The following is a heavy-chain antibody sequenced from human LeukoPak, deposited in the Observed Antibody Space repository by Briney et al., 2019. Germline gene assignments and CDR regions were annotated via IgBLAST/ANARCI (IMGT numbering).Heavy chain of an antibody. J-gene: IGHJ6*02. Sequence: ASVKVSFKASGYTFTSYYMHWVRQAPGQGLEWMGIIDPSGGSTSYAQKFQGRVTMTRDTSTSTVYMELSSLRSEDPAVYYCATNNYYGSGSYYAKTAHGMDVWGQGTTVTVSS. D-gene: IGHD3-10*01. CDR1: GYTFTSYY. CDR2: IDPSGGST. V-gene: IGHV1-46*01. CDR3: ATNNYYGSGSYYAKTAHGMDV.